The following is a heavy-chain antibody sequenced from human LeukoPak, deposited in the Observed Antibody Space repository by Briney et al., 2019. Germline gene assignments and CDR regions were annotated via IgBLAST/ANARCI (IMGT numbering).Heavy chain of an antibody. J-gene: IGHJ5*02. Sequence: TSETLSLTCAVYGGSFSGYYSSWIRQPPAKGLEWIGELNHSGSTNYNPSLKSRVTISVDTSKNQFSLKLSSVTAADTAVYYCARGTYYYGSGSYLNWFDPWGQGTLVTVSS. CDR2: LNHSGST. CDR1: GGSFSGYY. D-gene: IGHD3-10*01. V-gene: IGHV4-34*01. CDR3: ARGTYYYGSGSYLNWFDP.